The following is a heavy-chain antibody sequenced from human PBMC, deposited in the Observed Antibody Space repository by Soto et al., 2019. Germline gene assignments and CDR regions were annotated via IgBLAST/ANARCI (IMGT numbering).Heavy chain of an antibody. V-gene: IGHV4-30-2*01. CDR2: IYHSGST. CDR1: GGSISSGGYS. Sequence: SETLSLTCAVSGGSISSGGYSWSWIRQPPGKGLEWIGYIYHSGSTYYNPSLKSRVTISVDRSKNQFSLKLSSVIAAVTAVYYCARVRSGWGIDYWGQGTLVTVSS. CDR3: ARVRSGWGIDY. D-gene: IGHD6-19*01. J-gene: IGHJ4*02.